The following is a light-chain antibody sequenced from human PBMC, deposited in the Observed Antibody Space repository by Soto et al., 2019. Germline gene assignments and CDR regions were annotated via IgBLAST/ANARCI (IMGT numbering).Light chain of an antibody. J-gene: IGKJ3*01. Sequence: DIQMTXSPXSLSAXXXXXVTITCRASQGISNYLAWYQQKPGKGPKLLIYAASTLQSGVPSRFSGSGSGTDFTLTINSLQPEDVATYYCQKYNSAPFTFGPGTKVDIK. CDR2: AAS. V-gene: IGKV1-27*01. CDR1: QGISNY. CDR3: QKYNSAPFT.